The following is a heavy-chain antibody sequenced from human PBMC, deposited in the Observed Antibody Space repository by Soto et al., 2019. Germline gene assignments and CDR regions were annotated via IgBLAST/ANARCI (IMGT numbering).Heavy chain of an antibody. J-gene: IGHJ4*02. CDR2: IYPGDSDT. D-gene: IGHD3-22*01. V-gene: IGHV5-51*01. Sequence: GESLKISCKGSGYSFTSYWIGRVRQMPGKGLEWMGIIYPGDSDTRYSPSFQGQVTISADKSISTAYLQWSSLKASDTAMYYCASGYLEVGCGYYQPTPFDDWGQGTLVPVSS. CDR3: ASGYLEVGCGYYQPTPFDD. CDR1: GYSFTSYW.